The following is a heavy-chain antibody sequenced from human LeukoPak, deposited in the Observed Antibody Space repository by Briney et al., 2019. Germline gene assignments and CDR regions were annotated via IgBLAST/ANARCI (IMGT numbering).Heavy chain of an antibody. CDR3: ARGEIVEGTTSHFDN. D-gene: IGHD1-26*01. J-gene: IGHJ4*02. CDR2: IYPDDSDI. V-gene: IGHV5-51*01. CDR1: GYSFNTYW. Sequence: GESLKISCKGSGYSFNTYWIGWVRQMPGKGLEWMGLIYPDDSDIRYSPSFQGHVTISADKSISTAYLQWSSLKASDTAMHYCARGEIVEGTTSHFDNWGQGTLVTVSS.